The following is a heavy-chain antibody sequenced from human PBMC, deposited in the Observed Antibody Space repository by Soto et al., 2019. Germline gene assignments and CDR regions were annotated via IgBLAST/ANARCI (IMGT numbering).Heavy chain of an antibody. Sequence: PGGSLILSWAASGCTFSGYGMHWVRPAPGKGLEWVAVISYDGSNKYYADSVKGRFTISRDNSKNTLYLQMNSLRGEDTAVYYCAKSGVHSYGTDYFDYWGQGTLVTVSS. D-gene: IGHD5-18*01. J-gene: IGHJ4*02. CDR2: ISYDGSNK. CDR3: AKSGVHSYGTDYFDY. V-gene: IGHV3-30*18. CDR1: GCTFSGYG.